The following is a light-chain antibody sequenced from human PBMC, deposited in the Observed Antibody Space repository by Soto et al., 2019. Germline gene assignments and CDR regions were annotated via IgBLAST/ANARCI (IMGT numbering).Light chain of an antibody. Sequence: DIQMTQSPSSLSASVGDRVTITCRASQGISSYLAWYQQKPGKVPKLLIYAASTLQSGVPSRFSGSGSGTDFNPTISSLQPEDVATYYCQKYNSAPPLTFGGGTKVEIK. CDR2: AAS. V-gene: IGKV1-27*01. CDR3: QKYNSAPPLT. J-gene: IGKJ4*01. CDR1: QGISSY.